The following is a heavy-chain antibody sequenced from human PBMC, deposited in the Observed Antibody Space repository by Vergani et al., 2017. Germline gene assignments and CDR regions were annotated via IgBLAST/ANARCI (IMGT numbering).Heavy chain of an antibody. D-gene: IGHD6-13*01. CDR3: VKDIAASCNYWYFDL. CDR2: INWNSDSI. J-gene: IGHJ2*01. V-gene: IGHV3-9*01. Sequence: EVQLVESGGGLVQPGRSLRLSCAASGFTFDDYAMHWVRQAPGKGLEWVSGINWNSDSIAYADSAKGRFTIHRDNAKNSLYLQMNSLRAEDTALYYFVKDIAASCNYWYFDLWGRGTLVTVSS. CDR1: GFTFDDYA.